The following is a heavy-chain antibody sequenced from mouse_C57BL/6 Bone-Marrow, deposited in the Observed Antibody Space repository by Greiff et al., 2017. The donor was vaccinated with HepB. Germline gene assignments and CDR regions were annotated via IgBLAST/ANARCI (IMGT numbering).Heavy chain of an antibody. V-gene: IGHV2-6*01. Sequence: VKLMESGPGLVAPSQSLSITCTVSGFSLTSYGVDWVRQSPGKGLEWLGVIWGVGSTNYNSALKSRLSISKDNSKSQVFLKMNSLQTDDTAMYYCATSYYYGSSYYAMDYWGQGTSVTVSS. CDR3: ATSYYYGSSYYAMDY. J-gene: IGHJ4*01. CDR2: IWGVGST. CDR1: GFSLTSYG. D-gene: IGHD1-1*01.